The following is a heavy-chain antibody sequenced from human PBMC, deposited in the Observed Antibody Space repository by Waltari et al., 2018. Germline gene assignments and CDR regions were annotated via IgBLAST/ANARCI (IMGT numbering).Heavy chain of an antibody. J-gene: IGHJ4*02. Sequence: EVQLVGSGGGLVKPGGSLRLSCAASGFTFCSYTMNWFRQAPGKGVEGVSSISRGSSYIYYADSVKGRFTISRDNAKNSLYLQMNSLRAEDTAVYYCAREWGVMVGTAGYYFDYWGQGTLVTVSS. D-gene: IGHD2-15*01. CDR1: GFTFCSYT. CDR2: ISRGSSYI. V-gene: IGHV3-21*01. CDR3: AREWGVMVGTAGYYFDY.